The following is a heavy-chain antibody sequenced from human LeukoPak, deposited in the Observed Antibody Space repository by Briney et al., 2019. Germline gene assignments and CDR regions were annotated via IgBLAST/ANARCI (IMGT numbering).Heavy chain of an antibody. J-gene: IGHJ6*03. Sequence: ASVKVSCKASGYTFTSYYMRWVRQAPGQGLEWMGIINPSGGSTSYAQKFQGRVTMTRDTSTSTVYMELSSLRSEDTAVYYCARDKPGEGYDFWSGYYTHYYMDVWGKGTTVTVSS. CDR2: INPSGGST. D-gene: IGHD3-3*01. V-gene: IGHV1-46*03. CDR1: GYTFTSYY. CDR3: ARDKPGEGYDFWSGYYTHYYMDV.